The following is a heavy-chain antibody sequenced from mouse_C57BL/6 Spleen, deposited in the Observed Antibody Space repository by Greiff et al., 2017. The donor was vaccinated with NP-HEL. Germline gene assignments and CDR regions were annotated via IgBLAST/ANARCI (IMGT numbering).Heavy chain of an antibody. CDR3: ARDGIYDGYYHFDY. J-gene: IGHJ2*01. CDR2: INPSSGYT. Sequence: VQLQESGAELARPGASVKMSCKASGYTFTSYTMHWVKQRPGQGLEWIGYINPSSGYTKYNQKFKDKATLTADKSSSTAYMQLSSLTSEDSAVYYCARDGIYDGYYHFDYWGQGTTLTVSS. D-gene: IGHD2-3*01. CDR1: GYTFTSYT. V-gene: IGHV1-4*01.